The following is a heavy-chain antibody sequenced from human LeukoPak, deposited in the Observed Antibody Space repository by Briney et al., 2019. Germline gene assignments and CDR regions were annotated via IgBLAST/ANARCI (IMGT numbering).Heavy chain of an antibody. J-gene: IGHJ6*03. CDR3: ARVIGGIVATITSTYYYYYMDV. Sequence: PSETLSLTCAVYGGSFRGYYWSWIRQPPGKGLEWIGEINHSGSTNYNPSLKSRVTMSVDTSKNQFSLKLSSVTAADTAVYYCARVIGGIVATITSTYYYYYMDVWGKGTTVTISS. V-gene: IGHV4-34*01. D-gene: IGHD5-12*01. CDR1: GGSFRGYY. CDR2: INHSGST.